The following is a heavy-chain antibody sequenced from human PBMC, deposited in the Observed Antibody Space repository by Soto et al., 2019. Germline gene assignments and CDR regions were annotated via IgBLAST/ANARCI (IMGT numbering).Heavy chain of an antibody. Sequence: GGSLRLSCAASRFIFSSYGMHWVRQAPGKGLEWAAVISYDGTSTYYADSVKGRFTISRDNSKNTLYLQMNSLRTEDTAVYYCAKDRDGSGSYSSEPKGNFDSWGQGTLVTVSS. CDR2: ISYDGTST. V-gene: IGHV3-30*18. CDR3: AKDRDGSGSYSSEPKGNFDS. J-gene: IGHJ4*02. CDR1: RFIFSSYG. D-gene: IGHD3-10*01.